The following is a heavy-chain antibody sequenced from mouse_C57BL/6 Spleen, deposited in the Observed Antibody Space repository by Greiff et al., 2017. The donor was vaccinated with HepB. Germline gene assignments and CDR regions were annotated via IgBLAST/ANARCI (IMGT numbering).Heavy chain of an antibody. D-gene: IGHD1-1*01. J-gene: IGHJ1*03. CDR2: IYPGSGST. CDR3: ARSYYGSSYEYVDV. V-gene: IGHV1-55*01. Sequence: QVQLQQPGAELVKPGASVKMSCKASGYTFTSYWITWVKQRPGQGLEWIGDIYPGSGSTNYNEKFKSKATLTVDTSSSTAYMQLSSLTSEDSAVYYCARSYYGSSYEYVDVWGTGTTVTVSS. CDR1: GYTFTSYW.